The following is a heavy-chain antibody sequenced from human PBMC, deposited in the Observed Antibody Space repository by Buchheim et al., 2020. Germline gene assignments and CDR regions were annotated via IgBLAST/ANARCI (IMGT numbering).Heavy chain of an antibody. V-gene: IGHV4-59*01. D-gene: IGHD3-10*01. CDR2: IYYSGST. Sequence: QVQLQESGPGLVKPSETLSLTCTVSGGSISSYYWSWIRQPPGKGLEWIGYIYYSGSTNYNPSLKSRVTISVDTSKNQFSLKLSSVTAADTAVYYCAGVDGSGVYYYYGMDVWGQGTT. J-gene: IGHJ6*02. CDR1: GGSISSYY. CDR3: AGVDGSGVYYYYGMDV.